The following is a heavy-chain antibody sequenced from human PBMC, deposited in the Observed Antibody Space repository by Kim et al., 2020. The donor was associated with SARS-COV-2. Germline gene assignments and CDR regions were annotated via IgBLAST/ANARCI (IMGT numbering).Heavy chain of an antibody. CDR1: GFTFSSYS. Sequence: GGSLRLSCAASGFTFSSYSMNWVRQAPGKGLEWVSYISSSSSTIYYADSVKGRFTISRDNAKNSLYLQMNSLRDEDTAVYYCAREAEWVQPQTFDPWGQGTLVTVSS. D-gene: IGHD2-8*01. CDR2: ISSSSSTI. CDR3: AREAEWVQPQTFDP. J-gene: IGHJ5*02. V-gene: IGHV3-48*02.